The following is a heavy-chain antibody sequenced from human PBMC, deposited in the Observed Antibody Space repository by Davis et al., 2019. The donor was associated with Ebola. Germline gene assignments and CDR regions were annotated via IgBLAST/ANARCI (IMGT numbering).Heavy chain of an antibody. V-gene: IGHV3-23*01. D-gene: IGHD1-26*01. CDR1: GFTFSNNW. J-gene: IGHJ6*02. CDR2: ISGSGGST. Sequence: GGSLRLSCTVSGFTFSNNWMSWVRQVPGKGLEWVSAISGSGGSTYYADSVKGRFTISRDNSKNTLYLQMNSLRAEDTAVYYCAKDLTLKWELLYYYGMDVWGQGTTVTVSS. CDR3: AKDLTLKWELLYYYGMDV.